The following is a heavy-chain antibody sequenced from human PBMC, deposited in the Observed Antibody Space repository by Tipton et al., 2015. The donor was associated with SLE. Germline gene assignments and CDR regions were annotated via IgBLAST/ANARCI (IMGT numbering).Heavy chain of an antibody. D-gene: IGHD6-13*01. J-gene: IGHJ6*03. CDR1: NGSLSGYY. CDR2: INDSGST. CDR3: ARGGGSSSPWGYYYYMDV. V-gene: IGHV4-34*01. Sequence: GLVKPSETLSLTCEVYNGSLSGYYWIWIRQPPGKGLEWIGEINDSGSTNYNPSLKSRVTISVDTSKNQFSLKLSSVTAADTAVYYCARGGGSSSPWGYYYYMDVWGKGTTVTVSS.